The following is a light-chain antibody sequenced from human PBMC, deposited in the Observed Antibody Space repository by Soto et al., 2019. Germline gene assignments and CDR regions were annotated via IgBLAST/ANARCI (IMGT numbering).Light chain of an antibody. V-gene: IGKV3-20*01. CDR2: GAS. J-gene: IGKJ4*01. CDR3: QQYGSSPLT. Sequence: ENVLPQSPGTLSLSPGERATLSCRASQSVSSSYLAWYQQKPGQAPRLLIYGASSRATGLPDRFSGSGSGSDFTLTIRRLEPEDFAVYYCQQYGSSPLTYGGGTKVDIK. CDR1: QSVSSSY.